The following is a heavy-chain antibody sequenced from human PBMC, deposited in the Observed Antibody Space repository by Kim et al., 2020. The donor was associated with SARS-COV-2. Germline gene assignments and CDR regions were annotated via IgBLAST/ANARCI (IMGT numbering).Heavy chain of an antibody. CDR2: IYYSGST. V-gene: IGHV4-39*01. J-gene: IGHJ6*03. D-gene: IGHD3-3*01. CDR1: GGSISSSSYY. Sequence: SETLSLTCTVSGGSISSSSYYWGWIRQPPGKGLEWIGSIYYSGSTYYNPSLKSRVTISVDTSKNQFSLKLSSVTAADTAVYYCARQGGAHYDFWSGYQLWRDYYYYMDVWGKGTTVTVSS. CDR3: ARQGGAHYDFWSGYQLWRDYYYYMDV.